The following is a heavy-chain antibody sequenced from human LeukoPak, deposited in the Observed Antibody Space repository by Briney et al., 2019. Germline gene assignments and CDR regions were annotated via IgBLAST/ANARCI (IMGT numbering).Heavy chain of an antibody. Sequence: PSETLSLTCTVSGGSISSSSHYWGWIRQPPGKGLEWIGSIYYSGSTYYNPSLKSRVTISVDTSKTQFSLKLSSVTASDTAVYYCARQGWFGELLSPLDYWGQGTLVTVSS. D-gene: IGHD3-10*01. CDR1: GGSISSSSHY. J-gene: IGHJ4*02. CDR3: ARQGWFGELLSPLDY. CDR2: IYYSGST. V-gene: IGHV4-39*01.